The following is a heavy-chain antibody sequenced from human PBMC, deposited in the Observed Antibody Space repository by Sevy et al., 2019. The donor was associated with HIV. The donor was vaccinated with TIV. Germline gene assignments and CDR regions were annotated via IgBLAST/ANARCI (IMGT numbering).Heavy chain of an antibody. J-gene: IGHJ5*02. CDR2: ISFSSNYI. Sequence: GGSLRLSCAASGFTFSTYSMHWVRQAPGKGLEWVSSISFSSNYIYYADSVKGRFTIYRDNAKNSLYMQMNSLRAEDTAVSYCVSDRDTSWFWFDPWGQGTLVTVSS. D-gene: IGHD2-2*01. CDR1: GFTFSTYS. V-gene: IGHV3-21*01. CDR3: VSDRDTSWFWFDP.